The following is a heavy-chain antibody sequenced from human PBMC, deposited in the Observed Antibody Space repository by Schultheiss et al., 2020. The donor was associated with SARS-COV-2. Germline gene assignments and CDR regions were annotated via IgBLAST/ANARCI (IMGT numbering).Heavy chain of an antibody. CDR1: GGSFSGYY. V-gene: IGHV4-34*01. CDR2: INHSGST. J-gene: IGHJ4*02. Sequence: SETLSLTCAVYGGSFSGYYWSWIRQPPGKGLEWIGEINHSGSTYYNPSLKSRVTISVDTSKNQFSLKLSSVTAADTAVYYCARVGVYYDYVWGSYPLGLDYWGQGTLVTVSS. CDR3: ARVGVYYDYVWGSYPLGLDY. D-gene: IGHD3-16*02.